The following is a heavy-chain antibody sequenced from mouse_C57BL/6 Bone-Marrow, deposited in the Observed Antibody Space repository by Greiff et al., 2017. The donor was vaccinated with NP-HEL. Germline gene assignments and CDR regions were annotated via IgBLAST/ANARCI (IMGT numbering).Heavy chain of an antibody. CDR3: AGDDDGYWYVDV. D-gene: IGHD2-3*01. Sequence: VKLVESGPGLVQPSQSLFLTCSITGFPITSGYYWIWIRQSPGKPLEWMGYITHSGETFYHPSLQSPISITRETSKNQFFLQLNSVTTEDTAMYYCAGDDDGYWYVDVWGTGTTVTVSS. J-gene: IGHJ1*03. CDR1: GFPITSGYY. V-gene: IGHV12-3*01. CDR2: ITHSGET.